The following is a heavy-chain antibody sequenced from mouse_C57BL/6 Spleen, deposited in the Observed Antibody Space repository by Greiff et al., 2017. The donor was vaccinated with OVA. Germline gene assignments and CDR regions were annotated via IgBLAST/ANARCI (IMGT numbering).Heavy chain of an antibody. CDR1: GFTFSDYG. V-gene: IGHV5-17*01. CDR3: ARHYGNFYYFDY. J-gene: IGHJ2*01. Sequence: EVKLVESGGGLVKPGGSLKLSCAASGFTFSDYGMHWVRQAPEKGLEWVAYISSGSSTIYYADTVKGRFTISRDNAKNTLFLQMTSLRSEDTAMYYCARHYGNFYYFDYWGQGTTLTVSS. D-gene: IGHD2-1*01. CDR2: ISSGSSTI.